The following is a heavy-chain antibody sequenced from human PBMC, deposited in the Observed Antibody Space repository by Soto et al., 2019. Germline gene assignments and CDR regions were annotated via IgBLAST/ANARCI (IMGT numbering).Heavy chain of an antibody. CDR1: GFTFSSYG. CDR2: ISYDGNNK. J-gene: IGHJ4*02. V-gene: IGHV3-30*18. Sequence: QVQLVESGGGVVQPGRSLRLSCAASGFTFSSYGMHWVRQAPGKGLEWVAGISYDGNNKYYADSVKGRFTISRDNSKNTLYLQMSSLRAEDTAAYYCAKVREYSDSPNDYWGQGTLVTVSS. CDR3: AKVREYSDSPNDY. D-gene: IGHD6-6*01.